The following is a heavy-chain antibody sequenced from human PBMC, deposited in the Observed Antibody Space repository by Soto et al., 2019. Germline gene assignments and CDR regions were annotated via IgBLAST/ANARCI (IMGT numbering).Heavy chain of an antibody. CDR1: GFTFDDYG. CDR3: ARLGYCSGGSCYYYYYYMDV. V-gene: IGHV3-20*01. Sequence: SGGSLRLSCAASGFTFDDYGMSWVRQAPGKGLEWVSGINWNGGSTGYADSVKGRFTISRDNAKNSLYLQMNSLRAEDTALYHCARLGYCSGGSCYYYYYYMDVWGRGTTVTVSS. CDR2: INWNGGST. J-gene: IGHJ6*03. D-gene: IGHD2-15*01.